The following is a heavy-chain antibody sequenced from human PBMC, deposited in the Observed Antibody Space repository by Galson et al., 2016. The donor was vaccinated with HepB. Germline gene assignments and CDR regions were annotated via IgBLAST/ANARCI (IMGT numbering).Heavy chain of an antibody. CDR3: ARDPEVVNLFDS. V-gene: IGHV6-1*01. Sequence: CAISGDSVSSNSAAWNWIRQSPSRGLEWLGRTAYRSTWYNDYAVSVKSRITINPGTSKNQFSLHLNSVTPEDTAVYFCARDPEVVNLFDSWGQGTLVTVSS. D-gene: IGHD2-21*01. CDR1: GDSVSSNSAA. J-gene: IGHJ5*01. CDR2: TAYRSTWYN.